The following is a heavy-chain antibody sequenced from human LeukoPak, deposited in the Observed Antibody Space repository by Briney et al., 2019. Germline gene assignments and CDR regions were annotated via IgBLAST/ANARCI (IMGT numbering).Heavy chain of an antibody. CDR2: IYYSGST. CDR1: GGSISSGGYY. CDR3: ARSPDDLRPFDY. D-gene: IGHD2-21*02. V-gene: IGHV4-61*08. Sequence: SETLSLTCTVSGGSISSGGYYWSWIRQPPGKGLEWIGYIYYSGSTNYNPSLKSRVTISVDTSKNQFSLKLSSVTAADTAVYYCARSPDDLRPFDYWGQGTLVTVSS. J-gene: IGHJ4*02.